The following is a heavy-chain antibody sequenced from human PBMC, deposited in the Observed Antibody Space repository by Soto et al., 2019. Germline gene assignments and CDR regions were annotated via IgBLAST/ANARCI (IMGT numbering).Heavy chain of an antibody. CDR3: ASENYHYDILTGYYPLTGMDV. J-gene: IGHJ6*02. Sequence: GASVKVSCKASGYTFTSYAMHWVRQAPGQRLEWMGWINAGNGNTKYSQKFQGRVTITRDTPASTAYMELSSLRSEDTAVYYCASENYHYDILTGYYPLTGMDVWGQGTTVTVSS. CDR1: GYTFTSYA. V-gene: IGHV1-3*01. D-gene: IGHD3-9*01. CDR2: INAGNGNT.